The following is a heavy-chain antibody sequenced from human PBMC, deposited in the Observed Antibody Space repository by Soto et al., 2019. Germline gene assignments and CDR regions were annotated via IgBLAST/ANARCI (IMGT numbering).Heavy chain of an antibody. CDR3: AREKDDILTFDY. CDR1: GYSFTTYY. D-gene: IGHD3-9*01. V-gene: IGHV1-8*01. Sequence: ASVKVSCKASGYSFTTYYINWVRQATGQGLEWMGWMNPKSGKTDYAQKFQGRVTMTTDTSTSTAYMELRSLRSDDTAVYYCAREKDDILTFDYWGQGTLVTVSS. J-gene: IGHJ4*02. CDR2: MNPKSGKT.